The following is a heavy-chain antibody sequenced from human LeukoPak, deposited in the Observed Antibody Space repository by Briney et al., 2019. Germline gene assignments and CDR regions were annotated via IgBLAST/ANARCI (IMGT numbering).Heavy chain of an antibody. J-gene: IGHJ5*02. V-gene: IGHV3-74*01. CDR3: ARVGGDFSWFDP. D-gene: IGHD4-17*01. CDR1: GFTFSSYW. Sequence: GGSLRLSCAASGFTFSSYWMHWVRQAPGKGLVWVSRINSDGSSTTYADSVKGRFTISRDNAKNSLYLQMNSLRAEDTAVYYCARVGGDFSWFDPWGQGTLVTVSS. CDR2: INSDGSST.